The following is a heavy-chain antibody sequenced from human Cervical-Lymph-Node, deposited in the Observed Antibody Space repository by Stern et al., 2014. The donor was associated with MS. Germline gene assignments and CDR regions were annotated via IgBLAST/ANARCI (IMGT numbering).Heavy chain of an antibody. CDR2: IYWDDDK. CDR1: GFSLSTSGVG. Sequence: ESGPTLVKPTQTLTLTCTFSGFSLSTSGVGVGWIHQPPGKALEWLALIYWDDDKRYSPSLESRLTITKDTSKNLVFLTMTNMDPVDTATYYCAHLTTATALDYWGQGTLVTVSS. J-gene: IGHJ4*02. D-gene: IGHD1-1*01. V-gene: IGHV2-5*02. CDR3: AHLTTATALDY.